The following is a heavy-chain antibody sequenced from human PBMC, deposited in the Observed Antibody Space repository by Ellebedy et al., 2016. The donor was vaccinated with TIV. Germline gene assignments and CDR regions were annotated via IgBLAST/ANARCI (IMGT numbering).Heavy chain of an antibody. J-gene: IGHJ4*02. V-gene: IGHV3-7*03. CDR3: AKDLGGYSYGYGYYFDY. D-gene: IGHD5-18*01. CDR1: GFTFSDAW. CDR2: IKHDGSEK. Sequence: GESLKLSCAASGFTFSDAWMSWVRQAPGKGLEWVANIKHDGSEKYYVDSVKGRFTISRDNSKNTLYLQMNSLRAEDTAVYYCAKDLGGYSYGYGYYFDYWGQGTLVTGSS.